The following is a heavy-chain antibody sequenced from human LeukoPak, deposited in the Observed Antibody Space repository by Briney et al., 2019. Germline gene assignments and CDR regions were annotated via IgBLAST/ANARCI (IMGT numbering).Heavy chain of an antibody. D-gene: IGHD3-16*02. J-gene: IGHJ4*02. CDR1: GFTFSNAW. CDR2: IKSRTDGGTT. Sequence: GGSLRLSCAASGFTFSNAWMSWVRQAPGKGLEWVGRIKSRTDGGTTDYAAPVKGRFTISRDDSKNTLYLQMNSLKTEDTAVYYCTTDLYDYVWGSYRPTSYWGQGTLVTVSS. CDR3: TTDLYDYVWGSYRPTSY. V-gene: IGHV3-15*01.